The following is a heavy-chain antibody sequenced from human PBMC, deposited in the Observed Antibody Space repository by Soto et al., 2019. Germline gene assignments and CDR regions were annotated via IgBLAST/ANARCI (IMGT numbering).Heavy chain of an antibody. CDR2: IGGGSGST. Sequence: GGSLRLSCAASGFSFRSYAMNWVRQAPGKGLEWVSYIGGGSGSTFYAESVKARFTNSRDDAKNALYIQMNTLRGDDTAVDYCVRDDRSAFDIWGQGTMVTVSS. CDR1: GFSFRSYA. D-gene: IGHD3-22*01. J-gene: IGHJ3*02. V-gene: IGHV3-21*05. CDR3: VRDDRSAFDI.